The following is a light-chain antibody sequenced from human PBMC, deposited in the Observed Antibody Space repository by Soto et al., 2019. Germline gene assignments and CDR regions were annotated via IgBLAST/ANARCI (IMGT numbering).Light chain of an antibody. CDR2: GAS. Sequence: EIILTQSPGTLSLSPGERVTLSCRASQSVSSTYLAWYQQKPGQAPRLLIYGASSRATGIPDRFSGGGSGTDFILTISRLEPEDFAVYYCQQFSSYPLTFGGGTKVDIK. CDR3: QQFSSYPLT. CDR1: QSVSSTY. J-gene: IGKJ4*01. V-gene: IGKV3-20*01.